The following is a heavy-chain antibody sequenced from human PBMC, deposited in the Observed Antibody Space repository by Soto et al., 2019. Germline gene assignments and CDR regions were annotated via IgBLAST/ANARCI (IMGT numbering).Heavy chain of an antibody. J-gene: IGHJ4*02. CDR3: ARETTISRNFDY. CDR2: ISSRSNYI. Sequence: GGSLRLSCAASGFTFRSYSMNWVRQAPGKGLEWVSSISSRSNYIYYADSLKGRFTISRDNAKNSLYLQMTSLRAEDTAVYYCARETTISRNFDYWGQGTLVTVSS. D-gene: IGHD3-3*01. CDR1: GFTFRSYS. V-gene: IGHV3-21*01.